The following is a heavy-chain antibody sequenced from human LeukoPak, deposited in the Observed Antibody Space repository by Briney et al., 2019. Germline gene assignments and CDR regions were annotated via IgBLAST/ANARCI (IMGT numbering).Heavy chain of an antibody. J-gene: IGHJ4*02. CDR3: AKEQGEYSSFSYYFDY. V-gene: IGHV3-7*01. CDR2: IKQDGSEK. D-gene: IGHD6-6*01. CDR1: GFTFSSHW. Sequence: GGSLRLSCVASGFTFSSHWMNWVRQAPGKGLEWVANIKQDGSEKYYVDSVKGRFTISRDNAKNSLYLQMNSLRAEDTAVYYCAKEQGEYSSFSYYFDYWGQGTLVTVSS.